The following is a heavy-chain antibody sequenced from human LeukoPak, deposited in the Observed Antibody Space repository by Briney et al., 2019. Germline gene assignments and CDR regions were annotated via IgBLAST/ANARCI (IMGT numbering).Heavy chain of an antibody. CDR3: GRRTYYDTLTGYNYWYFDL. CDR2: INHSGSS. D-gene: IGHD3-9*01. V-gene: IGHV4-59*01. Sequence: KPSETLSLTCTASGGSISSYFWSWIRQPPGKGLEWIGYINHSGSSDYNPSLKSRVTFSVDTSKNQFSLRLSSVTAADTAVYYCGRRTYYDTLTGYNYWYFDLWGRGTLVTVSS. CDR1: GGSISSYF. J-gene: IGHJ2*01.